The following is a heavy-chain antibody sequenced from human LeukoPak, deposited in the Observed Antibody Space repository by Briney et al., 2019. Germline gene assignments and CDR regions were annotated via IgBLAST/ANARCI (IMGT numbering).Heavy chain of an antibody. J-gene: IGHJ4*02. CDR1: GFTFDDYA. CDR2: ISWNSGSI. D-gene: IGHD3-22*01. CDR3: AKDAAPNYYDSSGYDDY. Sequence: PGGPLRLSCAASGFTFDDYAMHWVRQAPGKGLEWVSGISWNSGSIGYADSVKGRFTISRDNAKNSLYLQMNSLRAEDTALYYCAKDAAPNYYDSSGYDDYWGQGTLVTVSS. V-gene: IGHV3-9*01.